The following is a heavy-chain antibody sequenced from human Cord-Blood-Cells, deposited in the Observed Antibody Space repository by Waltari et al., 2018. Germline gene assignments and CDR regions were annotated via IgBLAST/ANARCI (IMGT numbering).Heavy chain of an antibody. CDR2: ISYDGSNK. Sequence: QVQLVESGGGVVQPGRSLRLSCAASGFTFSSYAMHWVPQAPGKGLEWVAVISYDGSNKYYADSVKGRFTISRDNSKNTLYLQMNSLRAEDTAVYYCARDQVGERAFDIWGQGTMVTVSS. D-gene: IGHD3-16*01. CDR1: GFTFSSYA. V-gene: IGHV3-30-3*01. J-gene: IGHJ3*02. CDR3: ARDQVGERAFDI.